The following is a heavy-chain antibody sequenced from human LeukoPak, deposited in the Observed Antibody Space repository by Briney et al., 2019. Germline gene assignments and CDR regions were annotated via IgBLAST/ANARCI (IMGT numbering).Heavy chain of an antibody. J-gene: IGHJ6*03. D-gene: IGHD3-16*02. V-gene: IGHV1-69*05. CDR1: GYNFTDFY. CDR2: IIPIFGTA. CDR3: ARDSLPPSDYYYYMGV. Sequence: SVKVSCKASGYNFTDFYIHWVRQAPGQGLEWMGGIIPIFGTANYAQKFQGRVTITTDESTSTAYMELSSLRSEDTAVYYCARDSLPPSDYYYYMGVWGKGTTVTVSS.